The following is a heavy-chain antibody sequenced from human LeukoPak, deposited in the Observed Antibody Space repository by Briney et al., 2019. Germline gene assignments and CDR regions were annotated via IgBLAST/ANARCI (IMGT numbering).Heavy chain of an antibody. CDR3: AGGQCFYYGMDV. J-gene: IGHJ6*02. CDR1: GFTFRNYW. D-gene: IGHD3-16*01. V-gene: IGHV3-7*04. Sequence: GGSLRLSCAASGFTFRNYWLTWVRQAPGKGLEWVANIKQDGSEKYYVDSVKGRFSISRDNAKNSLYLQMNSLRAEDTAIYYCAGGQCFYYGMDVWGQGTTVTVSS. CDR2: IKQDGSEK.